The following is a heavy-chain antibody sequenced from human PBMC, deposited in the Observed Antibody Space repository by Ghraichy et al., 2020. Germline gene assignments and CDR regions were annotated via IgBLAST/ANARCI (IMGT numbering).Heavy chain of an antibody. CDR3: ASRDSSGYYNPISVDY. Sequence: SETLSLTCTVSGGSISTSSYYWGWIRQPPGKGLEWIGSIYYRGRTSYNPSLKSRVTISVDTSKNQFSLKLTSVTAADTAVYYCASRDSSGYYNPISVDYWGQGTLVTVSS. V-gene: IGHV4-39*01. D-gene: IGHD3-22*01. CDR1: GGSISTSSYY. CDR2: IYYRGRT. J-gene: IGHJ4*02.